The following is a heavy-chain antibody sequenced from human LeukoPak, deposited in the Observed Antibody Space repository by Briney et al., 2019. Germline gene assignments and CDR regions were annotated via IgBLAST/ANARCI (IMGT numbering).Heavy chain of an antibody. V-gene: IGHV3-30*02. Sequence: GGSLRLSCEASGFTFRNYGMHWVRQAPGKVLEWVAFIRYDATNAYYVDSVKGRFTISRDNSKNTVYLQMNSLRVDDTGVYYCAREGFDPWGQGTLVTVSS. CDR1: GFTFRNYG. J-gene: IGHJ5*02. CDR3: AREGFDP. CDR2: IRYDATNA.